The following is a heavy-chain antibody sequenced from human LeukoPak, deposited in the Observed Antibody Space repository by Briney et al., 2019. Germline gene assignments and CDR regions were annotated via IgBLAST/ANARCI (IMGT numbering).Heavy chain of an antibody. CDR1: GGSISSYY. CDR2: IYYSGST. D-gene: IGHD3-3*01. CDR3: ARDGPLYDFWSGYYRADYYYYMDV. Sequence: SEILSLTCTVSGGSISSYYWSWIRQPPGKGLEWIGYIYYSGSTNYNPSLKSRVTISVDTSKNQFSLKLSSVTAADTAVYYCARDGPLYDFWSGYYRADYYYYMDVWGKGTTVTVSS. J-gene: IGHJ6*03. V-gene: IGHV4-59*01.